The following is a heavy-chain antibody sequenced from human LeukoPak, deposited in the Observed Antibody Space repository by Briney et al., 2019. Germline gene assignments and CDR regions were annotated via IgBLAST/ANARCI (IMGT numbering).Heavy chain of an antibody. CDR1: GFTVSNNY. V-gene: IGHV3-53*01. CDR2: IYSGGGT. Sequence: GGSLRLSCAASGFTVSNNYMYWVRQAPGKGLEWVSVIYSGGGTYYADSVEGRFTISRDNSKNTLYFQMNRLRAEDTAVYYCAAGRSGVFDYWGQGTLVTASS. D-gene: IGHD3-22*01. J-gene: IGHJ4*02. CDR3: AAGRSGVFDY.